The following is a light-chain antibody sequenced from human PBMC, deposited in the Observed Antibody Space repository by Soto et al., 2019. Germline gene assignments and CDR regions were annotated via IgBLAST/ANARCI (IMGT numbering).Light chain of an antibody. CDR1: QDISSY. Sequence: IQLTQSPSSLSASVGARVTITCRASQDISSYLGWYQQKPGKAPKLLIYAASTLQSGVPSRFSGSGSGTDFTLTISSLEPEDFAVYYCQQRSKWVTFGRGTKVDIK. V-gene: IGKV1-9*01. CDR2: AAS. CDR3: QQRSKWVT. J-gene: IGKJ4*01.